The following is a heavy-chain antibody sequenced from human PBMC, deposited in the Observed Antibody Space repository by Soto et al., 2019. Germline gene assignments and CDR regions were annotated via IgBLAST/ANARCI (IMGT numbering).Heavy chain of an antibody. J-gene: IGHJ2*01. D-gene: IGHD2-15*01. CDR3: ARCYCSVGSCFTCWHFDL. CDR1: GYTFSTFG. Sequence: QVQVVQSGAEVKKPGASVKVACQASGYTFSTFGMSWVRQAPGQGLEWMGWISVEKGDTNSAQKFQDRVTMTTDTSTGTAYMELRSLTSDETAVYYCARCYCSVGSCFTCWHFDLWGRGTLVTVSS. CDR2: ISVEKGDT. V-gene: IGHV1-18*01.